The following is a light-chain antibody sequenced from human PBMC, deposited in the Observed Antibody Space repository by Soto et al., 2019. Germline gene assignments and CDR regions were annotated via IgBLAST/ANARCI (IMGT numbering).Light chain of an antibody. CDR3: QQYGRSPPT. J-gene: IGKJ1*01. Sequence: EIVLTQSPGTLSLSPGERATLSCRASQSVSSNYLAWYQRKPGQAPRLLIYGASSRAIDIPNRFSGSGSGTDFTLTINRLEPEDFAVYYCQQYGRSPPTFGQGTKVEI. V-gene: IGKV3-20*01. CDR1: QSVSSNY. CDR2: GAS.